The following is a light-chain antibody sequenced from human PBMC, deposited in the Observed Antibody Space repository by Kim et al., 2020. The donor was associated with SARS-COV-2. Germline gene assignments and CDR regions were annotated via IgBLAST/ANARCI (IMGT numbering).Light chain of an antibody. CDR1: QSVSSY. CDR3: QQLSDLPLT. CDR2: DAS. V-gene: IGKV3-11*01. Sequence: SPRHRATLSCRASQSVSSYLASYQQKPGQAPKLLIIDASNWATGIPARLSVSESATDLTLTICSRQPESFSVYYCQQLSDLPLTFGRGNELDI. J-gene: IGKJ4*01.